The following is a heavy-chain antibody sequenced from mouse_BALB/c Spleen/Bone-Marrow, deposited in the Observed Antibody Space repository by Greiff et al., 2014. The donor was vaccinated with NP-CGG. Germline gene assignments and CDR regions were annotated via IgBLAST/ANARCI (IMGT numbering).Heavy chain of an antibody. Sequence: VKVVESGGGLVQPGGSRKLSCAASGFTFSSFGMHWVRQAPEKGLEWVAYISSGSSTIYYADTVKGRFTISRDNPKNTLFLQMTSLRSEDTAMYYCAAITTVVARYAMDYWGQGTSVTVSS. D-gene: IGHD1-1*01. CDR2: ISSGSSTI. CDR1: GFTFSSFG. V-gene: IGHV5-17*02. J-gene: IGHJ4*01. CDR3: AAITTVVARYAMDY.